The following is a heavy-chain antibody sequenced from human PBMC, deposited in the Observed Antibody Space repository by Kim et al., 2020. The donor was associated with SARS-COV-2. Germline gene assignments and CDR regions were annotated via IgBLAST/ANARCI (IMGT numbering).Heavy chain of an antibody. J-gene: IGHJ6*01. CDR3: ARGRGGTTVVTLGLGYYY. D-gene: IGHD4-17*01. CDR1: GGSFSGYY. V-gene: IGHV4-34*01. Sequence: SETLSLTCAVYGGSFSGYYWSWIRQPPGKGLEWMGEINHSGSTNYNPSLKSRVTISVDTSKNQFSLKLSSVTAADTAGYYCARGRGGTTVVTLGLGYYY. CDR2: INHSGST.